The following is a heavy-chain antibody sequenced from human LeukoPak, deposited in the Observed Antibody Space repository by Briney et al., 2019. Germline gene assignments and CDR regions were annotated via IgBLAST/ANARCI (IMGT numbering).Heavy chain of an antibody. CDR1: GYTLTELC. V-gene: IGHV1-24*01. CDR2: FDPEDGET. Sequence: SVKLSRKVSGYTLTELCMHWVRSVLGKGLEWMGGFDPEDGETIYAQKFQGRVTMTEDTSTSTAYMELRSLRSDDTAVYYCGRVREAFDIWGQGTMVTVSS. D-gene: IGHD3-10*01. J-gene: IGHJ3*02. CDR3: GRVREAFDI.